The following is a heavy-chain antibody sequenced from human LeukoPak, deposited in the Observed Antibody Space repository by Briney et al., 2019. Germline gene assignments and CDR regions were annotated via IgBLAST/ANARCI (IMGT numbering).Heavy chain of an antibody. Sequence: SETLSLTCTVSGGSISSSSYYWGWIRQPPGKGLGWIVGIYYSGSTYYNPSLKSRVTISVDTSKNQFSLKLSSVTAADTAVYYCARQYYDFWSGPPYYFDYWGQGTLVTVSS. CDR3: ARQYYDFWSGPPYYFDY. CDR2: IYYSGST. J-gene: IGHJ4*02. D-gene: IGHD3-3*01. CDR1: GGSISSSSYY. V-gene: IGHV4-39*01.